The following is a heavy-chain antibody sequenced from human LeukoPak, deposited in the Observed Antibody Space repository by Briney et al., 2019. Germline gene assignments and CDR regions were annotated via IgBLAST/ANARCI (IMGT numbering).Heavy chain of an antibody. J-gene: IGHJ4*02. Sequence: SETLSLTCTVPGGSISSYYWSWIRQPAGKGLEWIGRIYTSGSTNYNPSLKSRVTMSVDTSKNQFSLKLSSVTAADTAVYYCAREGDYGDYFDYWGQGTLVTVSS. CDR1: GGSISSYY. V-gene: IGHV4-4*07. D-gene: IGHD4-17*01. CDR2: IYTSGST. CDR3: AREGDYGDYFDY.